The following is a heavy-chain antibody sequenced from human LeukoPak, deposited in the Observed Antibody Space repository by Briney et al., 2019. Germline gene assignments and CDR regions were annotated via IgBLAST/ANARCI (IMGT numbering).Heavy chain of an antibody. CDR2: GHHSGST. D-gene: IGHD4-17*01. CDR1: GGSFSNYY. V-gene: IGHV4-34*01. J-gene: IGHJ5*02. CDR3: ARGSQWGDYAGFDP. Sequence: SETLSLTCAVYGGSFSNYYWTSIRQPPGKGLEWIGEGHHSGSTNYNPSLKTRVTISVDTSRSQFSLKLTSVTAADTAVYYCARGSQWGDYAGFDPWGQGTLVTVSS.